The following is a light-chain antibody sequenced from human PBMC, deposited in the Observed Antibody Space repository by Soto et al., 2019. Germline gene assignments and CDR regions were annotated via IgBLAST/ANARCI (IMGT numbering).Light chain of an antibody. CDR3: QQYRNWPRT. Sequence: EIVLTQSPATLSVSQGERVTLSCRASQSVDINLAWYQQKPGQAPRLLIYGASTRATDMPGRFSGRGSGTELTLTISSLQSEDYAVYYCQQYRNWPRTFGQGTKVDI. V-gene: IGKV3-15*01. CDR2: GAS. J-gene: IGKJ1*01. CDR1: QSVDIN.